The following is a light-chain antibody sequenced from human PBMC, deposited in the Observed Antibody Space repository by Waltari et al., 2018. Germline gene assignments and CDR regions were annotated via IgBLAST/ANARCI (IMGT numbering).Light chain of an antibody. J-gene: IGKJ3*01. CDR3: QQSHSPPFT. CDR2: AAS. Sequence: DIQMTQSPSSLSASVGDRVTITCRASQSISTFLNWYQQRPGKAPELLIYAASSLQSGVPPGFSGSGSGTDFTLTISSLQPEDFATYYCQQSHSPPFTFGPGTKVDIK. V-gene: IGKV1-39*01. CDR1: QSISTF.